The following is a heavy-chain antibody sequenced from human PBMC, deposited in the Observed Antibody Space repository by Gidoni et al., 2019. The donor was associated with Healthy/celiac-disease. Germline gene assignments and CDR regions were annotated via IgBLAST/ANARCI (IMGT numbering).Heavy chain of an antibody. V-gene: IGHV5-51*03. D-gene: IGHD2-15*01. CDR2: IYPSDSDT. Sequence: EVQLVQSGAEVKKPGESLKISCTGSGYSFTSYWIGWVRQMPGKGLEWMGIIYPSDSDTRYSPSFQGQVTISADKSINTAYLQWSSLKASDTAMYYCARYCSGGRRPVNWFDPWGQGTLVTVSS. J-gene: IGHJ5*02. CDR3: ARYCSGGRRPVNWFDP. CDR1: GYSFTSYW.